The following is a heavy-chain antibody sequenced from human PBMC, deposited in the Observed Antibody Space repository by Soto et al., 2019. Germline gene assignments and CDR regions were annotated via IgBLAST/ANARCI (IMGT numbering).Heavy chain of an antibody. Sequence: ASVKVSCKASGYTFTCYGISWVRQAPGQGLEWMGWISAYNGNTNYAQKLQGRVTMTTDTSTSTAYMELRSLRSDDTAVYYCASGRYSGSYSTAFDIWGQGTMVTVSS. CDR2: ISAYNGNT. J-gene: IGHJ3*02. D-gene: IGHD1-26*01. CDR1: GYTFTCYG. V-gene: IGHV1-18*01. CDR3: ASGRYSGSYSTAFDI.